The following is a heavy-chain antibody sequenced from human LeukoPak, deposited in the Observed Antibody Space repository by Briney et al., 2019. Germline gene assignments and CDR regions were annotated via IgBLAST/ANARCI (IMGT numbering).Heavy chain of an antibody. CDR2: FSGSGGST. D-gene: IGHD6-19*01. CDR3: AKDSGWNWFDP. CDR1: GFSFSSYA. J-gene: IGHJ5*02. V-gene: IGHV3-23*01. Sequence: GGSLRLSCAASGFSFSSYAMSWVRQAPGKGLEWVSSFSGSGGSTYYADSVKGRFTISRDNSKNTLYLQMISLRAEDTAVYYCAKDSGWNWFDPWGQGTLVTVSS.